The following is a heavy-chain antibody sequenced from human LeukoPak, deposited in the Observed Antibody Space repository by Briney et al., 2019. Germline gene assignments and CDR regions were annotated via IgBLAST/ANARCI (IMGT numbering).Heavy chain of an antibody. Sequence: GGSLGLSCAASGFTFSSYGMHWVRQAPGKGLEWVAFIRYDGSNKYYADSVKGRFTISRDNSKNTMYLQMNSLRAEDTAVYYCAKEPNAYSSDSYFDYWGQGTLVTVSS. V-gene: IGHV3-30*02. CDR2: IRYDGSNK. J-gene: IGHJ4*02. D-gene: IGHD3-10*01. CDR3: AKEPNAYSSDSYFDY. CDR1: GFTFSSYG.